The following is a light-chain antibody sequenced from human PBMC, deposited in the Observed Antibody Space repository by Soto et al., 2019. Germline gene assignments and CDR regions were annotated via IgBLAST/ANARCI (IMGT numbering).Light chain of an antibody. CDR3: QQYGSSPPIFT. CDR2: GAS. Sequence: EIVLTQSPGTLSLSPGERATLSCRASQSVSSSYLAWYQQQPGQAPRLLIYGASSRATCIPDRFSGSGAGTELTLTISSLEPEDFAVYYCQQYGSSPPIFTFGPGTKVDIK. J-gene: IGKJ3*01. CDR1: QSVSSSY. V-gene: IGKV3-20*01.